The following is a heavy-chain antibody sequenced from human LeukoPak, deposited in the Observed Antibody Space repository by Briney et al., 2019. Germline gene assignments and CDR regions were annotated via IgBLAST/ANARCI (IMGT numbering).Heavy chain of an antibody. Sequence: GASVKVSCKASGGTFSSYAISWVRQAPGQGLEWMGGIIPIFGTANYAQKFQGRVTITGDTSINTAYMELSSLTSEDTAVYYCTRGRPTSFDPWGQGTLVTVSS. CDR2: IIPIFGTA. CDR3: TRGRPTSFDP. J-gene: IGHJ5*02. V-gene: IGHV1-69*06. CDR1: GGTFSSYA. D-gene: IGHD6-6*01.